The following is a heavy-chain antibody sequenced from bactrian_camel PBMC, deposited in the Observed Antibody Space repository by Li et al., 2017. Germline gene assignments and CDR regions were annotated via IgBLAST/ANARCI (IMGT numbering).Heavy chain of an antibody. J-gene: IGHJ4*01. CDR2: ISWDGRQL. CDR1: RIMYSSYS. D-gene: IGHD1*01. CDR3: ASGEIDTGFTY. V-gene: IGHV3S6*01. Sequence: HVQLVESGGGSVQAGGSLRLSCAASRIMYSSYSMGWFRQAPGKGLEWMSGISWDGRQLYYADSLKGRFTISRDNGKFTAYLQMNSLKSEDTALYYCASGEIDTGFTYWGQGTQVTVS.